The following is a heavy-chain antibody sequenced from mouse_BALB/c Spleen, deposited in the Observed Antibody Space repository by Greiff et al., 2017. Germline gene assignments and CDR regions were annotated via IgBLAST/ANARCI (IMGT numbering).Heavy chain of an antibody. V-gene: IGHV5-6*02. D-gene: IGHD4-1*01. CDR1: GFTFSSYG. CDR2: ISSGGSYT. J-gene: IGHJ2*01. Sequence: DVMLVESGGDLVKPGGSLKLSCAASGFTFSSYGMSWVRQTPDKRLEWVATISSGGSYTYYPDSVKGRFTISRDNAKNTLYLQMSSLKSEDTAMYYCARDWEYYFDYWGQGTTLTVSS. CDR3: ARDWEYYFDY.